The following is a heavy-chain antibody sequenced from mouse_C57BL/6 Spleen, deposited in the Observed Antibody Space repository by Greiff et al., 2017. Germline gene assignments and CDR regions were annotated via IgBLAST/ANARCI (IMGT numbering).Heavy chain of an antibody. J-gene: IGHJ3*01. CDR1: GYTFTSYW. V-gene: IGHV1-52*01. Sequence: QVQLKQPGAELVRPGSSVKLSCKASGYTFTSYWMHWVKQRPIQGLEWIGNIDPSDSDTHYNQKFKDKATLTVDKSSSTAYMQLSSLTSEDSAVYYCSRGHGYYPAWFAYWGQGTLVTVSA. CDR3: SRGHGYYPAWFAY. D-gene: IGHD2-3*01. CDR2: IDPSDSDT.